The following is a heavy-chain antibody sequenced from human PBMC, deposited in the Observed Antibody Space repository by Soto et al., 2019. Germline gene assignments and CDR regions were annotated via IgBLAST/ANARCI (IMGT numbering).Heavy chain of an antibody. Sequence: GGSLRLSCAASGFTFSSDAMSWVRQAPGKGLEWVSAISGSGGSTYYADSVKGRFTISRDNAKNSLYLQMNSLRAEDTAVYYCARAPGIAVAGPSFDYWGQGTLVTVSS. J-gene: IGHJ4*02. V-gene: IGHV3-23*01. CDR2: ISGSGGST. CDR3: ARAPGIAVAGPSFDY. CDR1: GFTFSSDA. D-gene: IGHD6-19*01.